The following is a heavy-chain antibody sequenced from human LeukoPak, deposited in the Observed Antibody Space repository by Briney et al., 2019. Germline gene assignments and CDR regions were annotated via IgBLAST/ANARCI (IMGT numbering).Heavy chain of an antibody. CDR3: AGTADTAMDY. Sequence: PSQTLSLTCAVSGGSIGSGGYSWSWIRQPPGTGLEWIGYIYHSGSTYYNPSLKSRVTISVDRSKNQFSLKLSSVTAADTAVYYCAGTADTAMDYWGQGTLVTVSS. CDR2: IYHSGST. V-gene: IGHV4-30-2*01. J-gene: IGHJ4*02. D-gene: IGHD5-18*01. CDR1: GGSIGSGGYS.